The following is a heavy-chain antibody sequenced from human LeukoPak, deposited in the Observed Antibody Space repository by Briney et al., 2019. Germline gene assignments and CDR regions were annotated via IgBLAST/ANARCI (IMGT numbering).Heavy chain of an antibody. CDR1: GVSFTGYA. D-gene: IGHD6-19*01. Sequence: PVGSLRLSCVASGVSFTGYAISWVRQSPGKGLECGSAFSGGASRTYYVDSVKGRFTTSRDNPKNTLYMQMNSLRVEDTAVYYCAKKRRPVAGTDLFDYWGQGTLVTVSS. J-gene: IGHJ4*02. V-gene: IGHV3-23*01. CDR2: FSGGASRT. CDR3: AKKRRPVAGTDLFDY.